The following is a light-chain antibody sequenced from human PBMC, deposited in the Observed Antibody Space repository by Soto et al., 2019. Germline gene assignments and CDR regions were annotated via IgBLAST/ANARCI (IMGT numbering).Light chain of an antibody. J-gene: IGKJ5*01. Sequence: AIRMTQSPSSFSASTGDRVTITCRASQGISSYLAWYQQKPGKAPKLLIYAASTLQRGVPSWFSGSGSGTDFTLTISCLQSEDFATYYCQQYYSYPITFGQGTRMEIK. CDR1: QGISSY. V-gene: IGKV1-8*01. CDR2: AAS. CDR3: QQYYSYPIT.